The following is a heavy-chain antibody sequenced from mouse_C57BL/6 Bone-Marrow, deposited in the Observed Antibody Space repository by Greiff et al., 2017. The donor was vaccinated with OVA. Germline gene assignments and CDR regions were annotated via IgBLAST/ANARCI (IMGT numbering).Heavy chain of an antibody. V-gene: IGHV14-4*01. D-gene: IGHD6-1*01. CDR3: TSSGNFDY. CDR2: IDPENGDT. J-gene: IGHJ2*01. Sequence: EVQLQQSGAELVRPGASVKLSCTASGFTIKDDYMNWVKQRPEQGLEWIGWIDPENGDTEYASKFQGKATITADTSSNTAYLQLSSLTSEDTAVYYCTSSGNFDYWGQGTTLTVSS. CDR1: GFTIKDDY.